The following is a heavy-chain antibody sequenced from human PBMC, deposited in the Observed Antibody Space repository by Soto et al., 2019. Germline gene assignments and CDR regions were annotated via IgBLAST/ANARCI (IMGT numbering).Heavy chain of an antibody. J-gene: IGHJ6*03. CDR1: GYTFTSYA. CDR2: INAGNGNT. V-gene: IGHV1-3*01. Sequence: ASVKVSCKASGYTFTSYAMHWVRQAPGQRLEWMGWINAGNGNTKYSQKFQGRVTITRDTSASTAYMELSSLRSEDTAVYYCARADSRPIYGDYLSFMDVWGKGTTVTVS. CDR3: ARADSRPIYGDYLSFMDV. D-gene: IGHD4-17*01.